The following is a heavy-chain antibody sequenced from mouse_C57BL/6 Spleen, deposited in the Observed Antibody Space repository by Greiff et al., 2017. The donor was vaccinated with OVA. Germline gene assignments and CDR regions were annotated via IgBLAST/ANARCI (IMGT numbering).Heavy chain of an antibody. J-gene: IGHJ2*01. CDR2: ISSGSSTI. Sequence: EVKLMESGGGLVKPGGSLKLSCAASGFTFSDYGMHWVRQAPEKGLEWVAYISSGSSTIYYADTVKGRFTISRDNAKNTLFLHMTSLRSADTAMYYCARGLLWFDYWGQGTTLTVSS. CDR3: ARGLLWFDY. CDR1: GFTFSDYG. D-gene: IGHD2-1*01. V-gene: IGHV5-17*01.